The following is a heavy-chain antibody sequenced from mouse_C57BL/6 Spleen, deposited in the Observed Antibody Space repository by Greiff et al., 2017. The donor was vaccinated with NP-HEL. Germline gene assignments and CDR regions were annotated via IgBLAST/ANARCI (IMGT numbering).Heavy chain of an antibody. CDR3: TRSLDGYYGDY. V-gene: IGHV1-5*01. CDR1: GYTFTSYW. J-gene: IGHJ2*01. CDR2: IYPGNSDT. Sequence: EVQLQQSGTVLARPGASVKMSCKTSGYTFTSYWMHWVKQRPGQGLEWIGAIYPGNSDTSYNQKFKGKAKLTAVTSASTAYMELSSLTNEDSAVYYCTRSLDGYYGDYWGQGTTLTVSS. D-gene: IGHD2-3*01.